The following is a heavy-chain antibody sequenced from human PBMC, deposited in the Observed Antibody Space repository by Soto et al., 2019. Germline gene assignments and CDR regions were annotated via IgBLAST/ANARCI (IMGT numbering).Heavy chain of an antibody. CDR1: GYTFTSYA. V-gene: IGHV1-3*01. CDR3: ARGLEAAAGEKYYFDY. Sequence: AAVKVSCKASGYTFTSYAMHWVRQAPGQRLEWMGWINAGNGNTKYSQKFQGRVTITRDTSASTAYMELSSLRSEDTAVYYCARGLEAAAGEKYYFDYWGQGTLVTVSS. J-gene: IGHJ4*02. CDR2: INAGNGNT. D-gene: IGHD6-13*01.